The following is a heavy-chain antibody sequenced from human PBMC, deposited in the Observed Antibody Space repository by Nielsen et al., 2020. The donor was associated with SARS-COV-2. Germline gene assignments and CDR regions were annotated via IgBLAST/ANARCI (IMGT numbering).Heavy chain of an antibody. D-gene: IGHD4-17*01. CDR1: GFIFDNYA. J-gene: IGHJ4*02. CDR2: ISWNSGRV. Sequence: GGSLRLSCAASGFIFDNYAIHWARHAPGKGLEWVSGISWNSGRVGYADSVKGRFTISRDNAKNSLYLQMNSLRIEDTALYYCVKDSDPGDPSPYFFDYWGQGTLVTVSS. V-gene: IGHV3-9*01. CDR3: VKDSDPGDPSPYFFDY.